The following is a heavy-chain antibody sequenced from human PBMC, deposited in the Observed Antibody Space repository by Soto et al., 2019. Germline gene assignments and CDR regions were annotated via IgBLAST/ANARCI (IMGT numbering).Heavy chain of an antibody. CDR2: VYYGGAIFYSGNI. D-gene: IGHD3-3*02. V-gene: IGHV4-39*01. Sequence: SETLSLTCTVSGDSISSSNSHWGWTRQPPGKGLEYIGSVYYGGAIFYSGNIYYNPSLKSRVTISVDTSKNQFSLRLSSATAADTGVYYCVRYDRINMKPYSPEGFHIWGQGTMVTVSS. CDR1: GDSISSSNSH. J-gene: IGHJ3*02. CDR3: VRYDRINMKPYSPEGFHI.